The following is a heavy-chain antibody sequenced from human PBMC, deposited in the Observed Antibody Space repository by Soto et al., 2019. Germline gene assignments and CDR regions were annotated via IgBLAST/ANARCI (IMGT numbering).Heavy chain of an antibody. CDR3: ASHNKYYDSSGSYAFDI. D-gene: IGHD3-22*01. Sequence: PGESLKISCKGSGYSFTSYWIGWVRQMSGKGLEWMGIIYPGDSDTRYSPSFQGQVTISADKSISTAYLQWSSLKASDTAMYYCASHNKYYDSSGSYAFDIWGQGTMVTVSS. CDR1: GYSFTSYW. V-gene: IGHV5-51*01. J-gene: IGHJ3*02. CDR2: IYPGDSDT.